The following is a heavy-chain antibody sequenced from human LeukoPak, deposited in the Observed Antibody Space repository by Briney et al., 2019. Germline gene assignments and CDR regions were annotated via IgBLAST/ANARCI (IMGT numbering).Heavy chain of an antibody. CDR2: ISGSGGST. CDR1: GFTFNSYA. CDR3: AKDPDSSGWYGYFDY. Sequence: GGSLRLSCAASGFTFNSYAMSWVRQAPGKGLEWVSSISGSGGSTYYADSVKGRFTISRDNSKNTLYLQMNSLRAEDTAVYYCAKDPDSSGWYGYFDYWGQGTLVTVSS. V-gene: IGHV3-23*01. D-gene: IGHD6-19*01. J-gene: IGHJ4*02.